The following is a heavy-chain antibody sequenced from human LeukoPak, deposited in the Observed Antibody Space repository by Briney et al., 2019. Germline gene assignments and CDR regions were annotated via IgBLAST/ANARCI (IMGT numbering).Heavy chain of an antibody. CDR3: ARRPQYGSYDY. V-gene: IGHV4-59*08. J-gene: IGHJ4*02. D-gene: IGHD4-17*01. CDR2: IYYSGST. CDR1: GGSISSYY. Sequence: SETLSLTCTVSGGSISSYYWSWIRQPPGKGLEWIGYIYYSGSTNYNPSLKSRVTISVDTSKNQFSLKLSSVTAADTAVYYCARRPQYGSYDYWGQGTLVTVSS.